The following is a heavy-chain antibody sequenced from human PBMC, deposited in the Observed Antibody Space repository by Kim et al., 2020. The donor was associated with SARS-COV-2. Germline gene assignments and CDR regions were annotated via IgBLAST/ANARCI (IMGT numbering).Heavy chain of an antibody. D-gene: IGHD5-18*01. Sequence: ASVKVSCKASGYTFTSYYMHWVRQAPGQGLEWMGIINPSGGSTSYAQKFQGRVTMTRDTSTSTVYMELSSLRSEDTAVYYCARGNTAMVSNRQSRYWYFDLWGRGTLVTVSS. CDR3: ARGNTAMVSNRQSRYWYFDL. V-gene: IGHV1-46*01. CDR1: GYTFTSYY. CDR2: INPSGGST. J-gene: IGHJ2*01.